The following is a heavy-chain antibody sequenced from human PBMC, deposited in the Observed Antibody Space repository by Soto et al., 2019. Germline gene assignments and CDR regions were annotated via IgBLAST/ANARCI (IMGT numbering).Heavy chain of an antibody. Sequence: GGSLRLSCAASGFTFSSYSMNWVRQAPGKGLEWVSSISSSSSSYIYYADSVKGRFTISRDNAKNSLYLQMNSLRAEDTAVYYCARSYSSGWYGEIDYWGQGTLVTVSS. CDR1: GFTFSSYS. D-gene: IGHD6-19*01. V-gene: IGHV3-21*01. CDR2: ISSSSSSYI. J-gene: IGHJ4*02. CDR3: ARSYSSGWYGEIDY.